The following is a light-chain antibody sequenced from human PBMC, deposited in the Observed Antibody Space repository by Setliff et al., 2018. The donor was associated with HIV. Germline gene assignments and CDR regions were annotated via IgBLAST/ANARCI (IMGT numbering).Light chain of an antibody. CDR1: SSNIGSGYD. Sequence: SVLTQPPSVSGAPGQRVTISCTGRSSNIGSGYDVHWYQHLPGTAPKLLIYGNNNRPSGVPDRFSGSKSGTSASLAITGLQAEDEADYYCQSYDSSLSAYVFGAGTKVTVL. CDR2: GNN. CDR3: QSYDSSLSAYV. V-gene: IGLV1-40*01. J-gene: IGLJ1*01.